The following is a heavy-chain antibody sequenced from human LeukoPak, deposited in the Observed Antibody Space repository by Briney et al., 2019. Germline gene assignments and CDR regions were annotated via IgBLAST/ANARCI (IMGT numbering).Heavy chain of an antibody. V-gene: IGHV1-8*01. CDR1: GYTFTSYA. CDR3: ARAPEWGKSNYYYYMDV. CDR2: MNPNSGNT. D-gene: IGHD1-26*01. Sequence: DSLTVSCTASGYTFTSYAINWVRQATGQGLEWMGWMNPNSGNTGYAQKFQGRVTMTRNTSISTAYMELSSLRSEDTAMYYCARAPEWGKSNYYYYMDVWGKGTTVTVSS. J-gene: IGHJ6*03.